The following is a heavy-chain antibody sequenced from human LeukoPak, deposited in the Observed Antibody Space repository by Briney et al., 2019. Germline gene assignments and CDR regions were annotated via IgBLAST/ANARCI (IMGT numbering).Heavy chain of an antibody. V-gene: IGHV3-21*06. Sequence: PGGSLRLSCAASEFTFSVYTINWVRQAPGKGLEWVSSISSSSNYIYYADSVKGRFIISRDNAKDSLYLQMSSLRVEDTAVYYCLRGDRRDYWGQGTLVTVSS. CDR2: ISSSSNYI. J-gene: IGHJ4*02. CDR3: LRGDRRDY. CDR1: EFTFSVYT.